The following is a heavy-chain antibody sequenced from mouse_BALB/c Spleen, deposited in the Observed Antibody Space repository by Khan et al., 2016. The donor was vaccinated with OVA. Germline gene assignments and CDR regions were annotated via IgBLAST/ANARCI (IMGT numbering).Heavy chain of an antibody. CDR1: GDSITSGY. D-gene: IGHD2-1*01. J-gene: IGHJ1*01. CDR3: ARWGNPRWYFDV. V-gene: IGHV3-8*02. CDR2: IGYSGST. Sequence: EVQLVESGPSLVKPSQTLSLTCSVTGDSITSGYWNWIRKFPGNKVEYMGYIGYSGSTYYNPSLNSRISITRDTSKNQCYLQLNSVTTEDTATYYCARWGNPRWYFDVWGAGTTVTVSS.